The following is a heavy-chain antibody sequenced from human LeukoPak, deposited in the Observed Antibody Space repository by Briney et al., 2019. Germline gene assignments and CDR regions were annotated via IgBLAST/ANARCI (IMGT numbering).Heavy chain of an antibody. V-gene: IGHV1-2*02. CDR2: INPNSGGT. J-gene: IGHJ3*02. CDR1: GYTFTGYY. CDR3: ASSGAEYYYDSSGYSKGAFDI. D-gene: IGHD3-22*01. Sequence: ASVKVSCKASGYTFTGYYMHWVRQAPGQGLEWMGWINPNSGGTNYAQKFQGRVTMTRDTSISTAYMELSRLRSDDTAVYYCASSGAEYYYDSSGYSKGAFDIWGQGTMVTVSS.